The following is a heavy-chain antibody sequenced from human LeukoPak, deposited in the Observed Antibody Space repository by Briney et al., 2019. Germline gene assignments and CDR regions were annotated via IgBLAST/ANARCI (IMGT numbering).Heavy chain of an antibody. V-gene: IGHV4-59*01. Sequence: SETLSLTCTVSGGSISRYYWSWIRRPPGKGLEWIGYIDDSGNTNYNPSLKSQVTISVDKSKNQFSLKLSFVTAADTAMYYCARSDYHNSGSHTVFDAFDFWGQGTRVTVSS. CDR3: ARSDYHNSGSHTVFDAFDF. CDR1: GGSISRYY. D-gene: IGHD3-10*01. CDR2: IDDSGNT. J-gene: IGHJ3*01.